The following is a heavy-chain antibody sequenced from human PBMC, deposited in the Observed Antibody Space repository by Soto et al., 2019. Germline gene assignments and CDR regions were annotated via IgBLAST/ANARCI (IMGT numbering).Heavy chain of an antibody. CDR1: GFTFSSYA. Sequence: GGSLRLSCAASGFTFSSYAMSWVRQAPGKGLEWVSAISGSGGSTYYADSVKGRFTISRDNSKNTLYLQMNSLRAEDTAVFYCAKDHQGIAAAGPKGWFDPWGQGTLVTVSS. CDR2: ISGSGGST. D-gene: IGHD6-13*01. J-gene: IGHJ5*02. V-gene: IGHV3-23*01. CDR3: AKDHQGIAAAGPKGWFDP.